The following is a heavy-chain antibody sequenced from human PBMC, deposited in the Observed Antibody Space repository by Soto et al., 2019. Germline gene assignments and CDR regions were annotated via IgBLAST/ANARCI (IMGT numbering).Heavy chain of an antibody. CDR2: ISGDGSVK. J-gene: IGHJ3*01. Sequence: QVQLVESGGGVLQPGRSLRLSCVASGFTFSNFGMHWVHQAPGKGLEWLAGISGDGSVKFYAGSVKGRFTVSRDNSRNSVSLQMNSLRAEDTAIYYCAKYGLETIRASVAFDVWGQGTMVTVSS. D-gene: IGHD1-1*01. V-gene: IGHV3-30*18. CDR1: GFTFSNFG. CDR3: AKYGLETIRASVAFDV.